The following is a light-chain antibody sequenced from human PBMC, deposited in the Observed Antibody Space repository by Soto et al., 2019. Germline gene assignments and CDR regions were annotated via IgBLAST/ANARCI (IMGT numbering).Light chain of an antibody. CDR3: QHYANVPRT. V-gene: IGKV4-1*01. J-gene: IGKJ1*01. CDR1: QSVLLRSTNKNY. Sequence: DIVMTQSPDSLAVSLGERATINCKSSQSVLLRSTNKNYLAWYQQKPGQPPKLLIYWASTRESGVPDRFSGSGSGTDFTLTISRLQAEDVAVYYCQHYANVPRTFGQGTKVEIK. CDR2: WAS.